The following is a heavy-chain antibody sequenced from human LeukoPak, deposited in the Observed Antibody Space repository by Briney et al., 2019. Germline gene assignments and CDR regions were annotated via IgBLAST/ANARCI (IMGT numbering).Heavy chain of an antibody. J-gene: IGHJ3*02. Sequence: GASVKVSCKASGYTFTGYYMHWVRLAPGQGLEWMGWINPNSGGTNYAQKFQGRVTMTRDTSISTVYMELSRLRSDDTAVYYCARTLFRRTGLDAFDIWGQGTMVTVSS. CDR1: GYTFTGYY. CDR3: ARTLFRRTGLDAFDI. D-gene: IGHD7-27*01. CDR2: INPNSGGT. V-gene: IGHV1-2*02.